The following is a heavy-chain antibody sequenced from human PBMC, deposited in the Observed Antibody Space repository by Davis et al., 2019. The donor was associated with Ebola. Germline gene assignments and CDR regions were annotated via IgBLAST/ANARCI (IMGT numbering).Heavy chain of an antibody. Sequence: ASVKVSCKTSGYTFTGYYMHWVRQAPGQGLEWMGWISAYNGNTNYAQKLQGRVTMTTDTSTSTAYMELRSLRSDDTAVYYCARDRSYYDSSGGIWGQGTMVTVSS. D-gene: IGHD3-22*01. V-gene: IGHV1-18*04. CDR1: GYTFTGYY. CDR2: ISAYNGNT. CDR3: ARDRSYYDSSGGI. J-gene: IGHJ3*02.